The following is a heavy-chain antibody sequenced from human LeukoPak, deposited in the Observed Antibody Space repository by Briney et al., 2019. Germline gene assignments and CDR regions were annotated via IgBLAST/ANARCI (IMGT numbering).Heavy chain of an antibody. CDR1: GGSFSGYY. D-gene: IGHD3-22*01. Sequence: PSETLSLTCTVYGGSFSGYYWSWIRQPPGKGLEWIGSVDYSGRTYYIPSLTSRITISLDTSRNQFSLKLTSATAADTAVYYCARTDYYDSSVIYYYALDIWGQGTMVTVSS. V-gene: IGHV4-34*01. CDR2: VDYSGRT. CDR3: ARTDYYDSSVIYYYALDI. J-gene: IGHJ3*02.